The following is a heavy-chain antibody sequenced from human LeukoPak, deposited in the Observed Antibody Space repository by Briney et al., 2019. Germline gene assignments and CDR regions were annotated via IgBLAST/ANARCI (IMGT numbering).Heavy chain of an antibody. CDR1: GGSISSYY. J-gene: IGHJ4*02. V-gene: IGHV4-4*07. Sequence: SETLSLTCTVSGGSISSYYWTWIRQPAGKGLEWIGRFYSTGSTNYNPSLKSRVTMSVDTSKNQFSLKLSSVTAADTAVYFCARQLRGEAVAGHLQPFDYWGQGTLVTVSS. CDR2: FYSTGST. D-gene: IGHD6-19*01. CDR3: ARQLRGEAVAGHLQPFDY.